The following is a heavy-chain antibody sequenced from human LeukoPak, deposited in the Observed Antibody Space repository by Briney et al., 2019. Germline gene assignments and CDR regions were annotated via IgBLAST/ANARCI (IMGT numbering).Heavy chain of an antibody. Sequence: GGSLRLSCAASGFTFSSYSMNWVRQAPGKGLEWVSSITSSGRYIYYADSVKGRFTISRDNSENSLYLQMNSLRAEDTAVYYCAKRYRPFDDILTGPPGYWGQGTLVTVSS. CDR2: ITSSGRYI. CDR1: GFTFSSYS. V-gene: IGHV3-21*04. CDR3: AKRYRPFDDILTGPPGY. D-gene: IGHD3-9*01. J-gene: IGHJ4*02.